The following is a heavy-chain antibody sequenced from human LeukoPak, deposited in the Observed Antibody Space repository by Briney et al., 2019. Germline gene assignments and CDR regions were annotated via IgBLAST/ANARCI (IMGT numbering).Heavy chain of an antibody. CDR2: IRYDGSIE. V-gene: IGHV3-30*02. J-gene: IGHJ6*03. CDR1: GFTFSSYG. CDR3: AKDPDSYYYMDV. Sequence: GGSLTLSCVASGFTFSSYGMHWVRQAPGKGVVWVAFIRYDGSIEYYADSVKGRFTISRDNSKTTLFLQMNSLRAEDTAVYYCAKDPDSYYYMDVWGKGTTVTSSS.